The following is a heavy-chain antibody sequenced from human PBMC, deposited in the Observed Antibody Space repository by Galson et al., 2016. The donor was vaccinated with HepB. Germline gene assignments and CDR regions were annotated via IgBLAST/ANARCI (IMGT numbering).Heavy chain of an antibody. Sequence: SLRLSCAASGLTFTNYPMTWVRQAPGKGLEWVSTINTIGDFTHYADSVKGRFTITRDNSKNTLYLQMNSLRADATALYFCAREGYSSGHCGAFDIWGRGTVVAVSS. CDR2: INTIGDFT. J-gene: IGHJ3*02. D-gene: IGHD6-19*01. V-gene: IGHV3-23*01. CDR1: GLTFTNYP. CDR3: AREGYSSGHCGAFDI.